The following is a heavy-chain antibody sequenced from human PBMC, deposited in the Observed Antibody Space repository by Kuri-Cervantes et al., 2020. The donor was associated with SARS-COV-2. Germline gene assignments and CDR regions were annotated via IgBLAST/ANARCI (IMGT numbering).Heavy chain of an antibody. CDR1: GFLFSASA. Sequence: GESLKISCEASGFLFSASAIHWVRQASGKGLEWVGRVRGKANSYATAYAASVKGRFTISRDDSKNMAYLQMNSLKTEDTAVYYCTTLIDYWGQGALVTVSS. CDR2: VRGKANSYAT. CDR3: TTLIDY. J-gene: IGHJ4*02. V-gene: IGHV3-73*01.